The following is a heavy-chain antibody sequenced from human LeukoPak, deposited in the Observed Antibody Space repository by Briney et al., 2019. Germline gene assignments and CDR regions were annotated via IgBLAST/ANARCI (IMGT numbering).Heavy chain of an antibody. CDR3: AKETVVGATTTPPDC. CDR1: GFTFSSYG. V-gene: IGHV3-30*18. CDR2: ISYDGSDK. J-gene: IGHJ4*02. D-gene: IGHD1-26*01. Sequence: GGSLRLSCAASGFTFSSYGVHWVRQAPGKGLEWVAVISYDGSDKCYADSVKGRFTISRDNSKNTLYLQMNSLRTEDTAVYYCAKETVVGATTTPPDCWGQGTLDTVSS.